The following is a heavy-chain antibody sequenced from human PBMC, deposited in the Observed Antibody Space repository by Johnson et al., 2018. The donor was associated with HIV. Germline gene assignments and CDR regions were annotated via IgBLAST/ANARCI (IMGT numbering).Heavy chain of an antibody. CDR3: ARERIGYSSSGDAFDI. CDR2: INWNGGST. CDR1: GFIFDDYG. Sequence: MLLVESGGGVVRPGGSQRLSCAASGFIFDDYGMSWVRQAPGKGLEWVSSINWNGGSTGYGDSVKGRFTISRDNAKNSLYLQMNSLRAEDTAVYYCARERIGYSSSGDAFDIWGQGTMVTVSS. V-gene: IGHV3-20*04. D-gene: IGHD6-13*01. J-gene: IGHJ3*02.